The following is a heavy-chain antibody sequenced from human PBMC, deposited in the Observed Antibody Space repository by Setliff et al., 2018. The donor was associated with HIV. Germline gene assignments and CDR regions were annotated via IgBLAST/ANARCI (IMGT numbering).Heavy chain of an antibody. CDR2: IYPGDSDT. V-gene: IGHV5-51*01. Sequence: GESLKISCKGSGYTFTNYWIAWVRQMPGKGLERMGIIYPGDSDTRYSPSFQGQVTISADTSISTAYLQWSSLKASDTAMYYCATPISITSGSAFDYWGQGTLVTVSS. J-gene: IGHJ4*02. CDR3: ATPISITSGSAFDY. D-gene: IGHD2-2*01. CDR1: GYTFTNYW.